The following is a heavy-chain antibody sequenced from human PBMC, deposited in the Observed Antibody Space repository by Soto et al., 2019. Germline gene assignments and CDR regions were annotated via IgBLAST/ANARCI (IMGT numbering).Heavy chain of an antibody. J-gene: IGHJ4*02. CDR2: IYYSGST. V-gene: IGHV4-30-4*01. Sequence: SETLSLTCTVSGGSISSADYYWSWIRQPPGKGLEWIGYIYYSGSTYYNPSLKSRLNISVDTSKNQFSLKLSSLTAADTAVYYCARVVGLMATTPEIYFDHWGQGTLVTVSS. CDR1: GGSISSADYY. CDR3: ARVVGLMATTPEIYFDH. D-gene: IGHD5-12*01.